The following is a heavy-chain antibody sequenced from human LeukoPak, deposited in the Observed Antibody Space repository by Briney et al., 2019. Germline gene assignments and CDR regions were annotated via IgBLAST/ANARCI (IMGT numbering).Heavy chain of an antibody. D-gene: IGHD6-6*01. Sequence: GGSLRLSCAASGFTFSSYAMSWVRQAPGKGLEWVSAISVSGGTTYYADSVKGRFTIARDNSKNTLYLQMNSLRAEDTAVYYCAKGGSRSVFGAFDIWGQGTMVTVSS. CDR2: ISVSGGTT. CDR1: GFTFSSYA. V-gene: IGHV3-23*01. CDR3: AKGGSRSVFGAFDI. J-gene: IGHJ3*02.